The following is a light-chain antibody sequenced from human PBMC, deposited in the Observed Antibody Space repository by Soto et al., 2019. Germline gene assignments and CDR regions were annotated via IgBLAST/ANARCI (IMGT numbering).Light chain of an antibody. Sequence: QSALTQPPSVSGAPGQRVTISCTGSSSNIGAGYDVHWYQQLPGTAPKLLIYGNYNRPSGVPDRFSGSKSGTSASLAITGLQAEDEAGYYCQSYDSSLSGSYVFGTGTKLTVL. CDR3: QSYDSSLSGSYV. J-gene: IGLJ1*01. CDR1: SSNIGAGYD. CDR2: GNY. V-gene: IGLV1-40*01.